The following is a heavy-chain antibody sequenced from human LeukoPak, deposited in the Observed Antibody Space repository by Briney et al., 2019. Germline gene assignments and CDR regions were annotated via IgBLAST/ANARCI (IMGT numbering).Heavy chain of an antibody. CDR2: IYSGGST. J-gene: IGHJ3*02. V-gene: IGHV3-53*01. CDR3: AKVAPWEAFDI. Sequence: QSGGSLRLSCAASGFIVSSNYMSWVRRAPGKGLEWVSLIYSGGSTHYADSVKGRFTISRDNSKNTLYLQMNSLRAEDTAVYYCAKVAPWEAFDIWGQGTMVTVSS. CDR1: GFIVSSNY. D-gene: IGHD1-26*01.